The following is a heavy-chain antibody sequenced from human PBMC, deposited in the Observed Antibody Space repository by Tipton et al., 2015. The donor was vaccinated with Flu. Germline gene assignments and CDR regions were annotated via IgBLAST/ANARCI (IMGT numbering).Heavy chain of an antibody. D-gene: IGHD6-19*01. Sequence: SLRLSCAASGFTFSSYEMNWVRQAPGKGLEWVSYISSSGSTIYYADSVKGRFTISRDNAKNSLYLQMNSLRAEDTAVYYCARVYSSGWYFFGGSSNLDYWGQGTLVTVSS. CDR1: GFTFSSYE. CDR2: ISSSGSTI. CDR3: ARVYSSGWYFFGGSSNLDY. J-gene: IGHJ4*02. V-gene: IGHV3-48*03.